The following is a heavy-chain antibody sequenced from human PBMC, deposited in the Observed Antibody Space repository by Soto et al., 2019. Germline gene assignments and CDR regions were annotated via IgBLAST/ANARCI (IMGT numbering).Heavy chain of an antibody. D-gene: IGHD6-19*01. CDR1: GFTFSSYG. Sequence: QVQLVESGGGVVQPGRSLRVSCAASGFTFSSYGMHWVRQAPGKGLEWVAVISYDGSNKYYADSVKGRFTISRDNSKHTLYLQMNSLRAEDTAVYYCAKDVAVAGTGWDRYNYYYYGMDVWGQGTTVTVSS. J-gene: IGHJ6*02. CDR2: ISYDGSNK. CDR3: AKDVAVAGTGWDRYNYYYYGMDV. V-gene: IGHV3-30*18.